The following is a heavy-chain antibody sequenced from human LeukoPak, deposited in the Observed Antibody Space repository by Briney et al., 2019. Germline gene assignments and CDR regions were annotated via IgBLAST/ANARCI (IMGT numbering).Heavy chain of an antibody. Sequence: PGGSLRLSCAASGFTLSTYAMNWIRQPPGKGLEWIGYIYYSGNTNYNPSLKSRVTMSVDTSKNQFSLKVTSVTAADTAVYYCARFRNFVSDIWGQGTMVTVSS. J-gene: IGHJ3*02. CDR2: IYYSGNT. D-gene: IGHD3-16*01. V-gene: IGHV4-59*12. CDR3: ARFRNFVSDI. CDR1: GFTLSTYA.